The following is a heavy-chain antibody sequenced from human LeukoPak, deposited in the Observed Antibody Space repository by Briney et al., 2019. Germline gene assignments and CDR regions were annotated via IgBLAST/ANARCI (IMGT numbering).Heavy chain of an antibody. V-gene: IGHV3-7*01. J-gene: IGHJ4*02. D-gene: IGHD5-12*01. CDR2: IKQDGSDK. CDR3: ARGEYSGYRGRFDY. Sequence: GGSLRLSCAASGFTFTTYWMTWVRQAPGKGLEWVANIKQDGSDKYYVDSVKGRFTISRDNAKNSLYLQMNSLRAEDTAVYYCARGEYSGYRGRFDYWGQGTLVTVSS. CDR1: GFTFTTYW.